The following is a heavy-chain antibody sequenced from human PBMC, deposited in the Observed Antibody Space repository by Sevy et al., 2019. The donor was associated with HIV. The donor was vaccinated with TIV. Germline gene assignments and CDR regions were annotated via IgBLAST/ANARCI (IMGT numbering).Heavy chain of an antibody. CDR3: ARRYFDH. V-gene: IGHV3-7*01. Sequence: GESLKISCAASGFTFDTYWLQWVRQAPGQGLEWVANIRQDGTEIYYTDSVKGRFTIARDNAKESLYLQMSNLRVEDTGIYYCARRYFDHWGQGTLVTVSS. J-gene: IGHJ4*02. CDR1: GFTFDTYW. CDR2: IRQDGTEI.